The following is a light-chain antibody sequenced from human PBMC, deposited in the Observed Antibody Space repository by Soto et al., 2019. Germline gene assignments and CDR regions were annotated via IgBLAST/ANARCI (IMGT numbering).Light chain of an antibody. CDR2: EVS. CDR1: SSDAGGYNY. CDR3: SSYAGSNNLV. J-gene: IGLJ1*01. V-gene: IGLV2-8*01. Sequence: QSALTQPPSASGSPGQSVTISCTGTSSDAGGYNYVSWYQQHPGRAPKLMIYEVSKRPSGVPDRFSGSKSGNTAFLTVSGLQAEDEADYYCSSYAGSNNLVFGTGT.